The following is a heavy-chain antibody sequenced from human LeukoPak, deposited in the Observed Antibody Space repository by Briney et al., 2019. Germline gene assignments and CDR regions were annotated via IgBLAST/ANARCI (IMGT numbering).Heavy chain of an antibody. CDR3: AGGRIPPGLPD. CDR1: GGSFSGYY. CDR2: INHSGST. Sequence: SETLSLTCAVYGGSFSGYYWSWIRQPPGKGLEWIGEINHSGSTNYNPSLKSRVTISVDTSKNQFSLKLSSVTAADTAVYYCAGGRIPPGLPDWGQGTLVTVSS. D-gene: IGHD1-14*01. V-gene: IGHV4-34*01. J-gene: IGHJ4*02.